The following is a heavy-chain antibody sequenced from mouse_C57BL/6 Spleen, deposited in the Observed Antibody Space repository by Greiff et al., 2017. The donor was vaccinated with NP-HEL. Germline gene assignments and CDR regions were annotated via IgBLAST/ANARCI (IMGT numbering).Heavy chain of an antibody. Sequence: EVKLVESGGGLVKPGGSLKLSCAASGFTFSSYTMSWVRQTPEKRLEWVATISGGGGNTYYPDSVKGRFTISRDNAKNTLYLQMSSLRSEDTALYYCARNDPSWFAYWGQRTLVTVSA. CDR1: GFTFSSYT. V-gene: IGHV5-9*01. D-gene: IGHD2-3*01. J-gene: IGHJ3*01. CDR3: ARNDPSWFAY. CDR2: ISGGGGNT.